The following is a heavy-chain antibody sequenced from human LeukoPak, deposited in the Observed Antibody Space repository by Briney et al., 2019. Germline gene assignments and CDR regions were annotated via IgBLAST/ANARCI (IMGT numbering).Heavy chain of an antibody. J-gene: IGHJ4*02. CDR1: GFTFSSYG. D-gene: IGHD1-14*01. CDR2: IWYDGSNK. Sequence: PGGSLRLSCAASGFTFSSYGMHWVRQAPGKGLEGVAVIWYDGSNKYYADSVKGRFTISRDNSKNTLYLQMNSLRAEDTAVYYCARTRYTQHGWSDYWGQGTLVTVSS. CDR3: ARTRYTQHGWSDY. V-gene: IGHV3-33*01.